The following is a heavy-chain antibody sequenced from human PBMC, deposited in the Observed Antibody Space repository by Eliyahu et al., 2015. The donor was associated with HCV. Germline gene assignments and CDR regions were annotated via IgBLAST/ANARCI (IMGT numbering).Heavy chain of an antibody. CDR2: INPNSGGT. V-gene: IGHV1-2*06. Sequence: QVQLVQSGAEVKKPGASVKVSCKASGYTFTGYYMXWVRQAPGQGLEWMGRINPNSGGTNYAQKFQGRVTMTRDTSISTAYMELSRLRSDDTAVYYCATYEVVVPAAIVYYYYGMDVWGQGTTVTVSS. D-gene: IGHD2-2*01. J-gene: IGHJ6*02. CDR1: GYTFTGYY. CDR3: ATYEVVVPAAIVYYYYGMDV.